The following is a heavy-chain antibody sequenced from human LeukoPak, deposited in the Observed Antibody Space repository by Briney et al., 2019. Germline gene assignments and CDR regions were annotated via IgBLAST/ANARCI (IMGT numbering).Heavy chain of an antibody. V-gene: IGHV4-39*01. J-gene: IGHJ3*02. CDR2: IYYSGST. CDR1: GGSISSSSYY. D-gene: IGHD3-16*01. Sequence: SETLSLTCTVSGGSISSSSYYWGWIRQPPGKGLEWIGSIYYSGSTYYNPSLKSRVTISVDTSKNQFSLKLSSVTAADTAVYYCARFEGAAEKKGPRKSHAFDIWGQGTMVTVSS. CDR3: ARFEGAAEKKGPRKSHAFDI.